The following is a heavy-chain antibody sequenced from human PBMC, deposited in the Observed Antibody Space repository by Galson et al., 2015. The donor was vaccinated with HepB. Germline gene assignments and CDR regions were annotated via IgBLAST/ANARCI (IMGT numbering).Heavy chain of an antibody. D-gene: IGHD2-2*01. CDR1: GDSVPGHIVS. V-gene: IGHV6-1*01. CDR3: AGAGYFRSTYCFFAY. J-gene: IGHJ4*02. Sequence: CAISGDSVPGHIVSWNWIRQSPSRGLEWLGRTYFRSKWYYDYAVSVKSRITINPDTSENQFSLQLHSVTPEDTAVYYCAGAGYFRSTYCFFAYWGQGTLVTVSS. CDR2: TYFRSKWYY.